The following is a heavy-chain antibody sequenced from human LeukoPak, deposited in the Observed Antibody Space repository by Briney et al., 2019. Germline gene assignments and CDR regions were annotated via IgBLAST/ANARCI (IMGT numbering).Heavy chain of an antibody. CDR2: IIPILGIA. CDR3: ARDHPLELAAADYYFDY. CDR1: GGTFSSYA. J-gene: IGHJ4*02. V-gene: IGHV1-69*10. Sequence: GASVKVSCKASGGTFSSYAISWVRQAPGQGLEWMGWIIPILGIANYVQKFQGRVTITADKSTSTAYMELSSLRSEDTAVYYCARDHPLELAAADYYFDYWGQGTLVTVSS. D-gene: IGHD6-13*01.